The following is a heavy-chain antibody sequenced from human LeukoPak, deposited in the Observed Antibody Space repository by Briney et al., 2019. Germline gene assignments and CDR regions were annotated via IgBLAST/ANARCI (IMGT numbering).Heavy chain of an antibody. V-gene: IGHV3-21*01. CDR3: AKEVGTFTLDY. CDR2: ISSSSSYI. CDR1: GFTFSSYS. Sequence: PGGSLRLSCAASGFTFSSYSMNWVRQAPGKGLEWVSSISSSSSYIYYADSVKGRFTISRDNSRNTLYLQMNSLRVEDTAVYYCAKEVGTFTLDYWGQGTLVTVSS. J-gene: IGHJ4*02. D-gene: IGHD1-26*01.